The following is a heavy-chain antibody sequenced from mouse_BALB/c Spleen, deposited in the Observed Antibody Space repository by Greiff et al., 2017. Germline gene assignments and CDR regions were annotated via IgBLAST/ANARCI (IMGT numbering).Heavy chain of an antibody. J-gene: IGHJ2*01. V-gene: IGHV5-17*02. CDR2: ISSGSSTI. CDR1: GFTFSSFG. CDR3: ARQNWDYFDY. D-gene: IGHD4-1*01. Sequence: EVQGVESGGGLVQPGGSRKLSCAASGFTFSSFGMHWVRQAPEKGLEWVAYISSGSSTIYYADTVKGRFTISRDNAKNTLYLQMSSLRSEDTAMYYCARQNWDYFDYWGQGTTLTVSS.